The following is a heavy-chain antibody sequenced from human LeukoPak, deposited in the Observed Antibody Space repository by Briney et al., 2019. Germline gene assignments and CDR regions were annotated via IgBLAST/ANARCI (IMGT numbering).Heavy chain of an antibody. Sequence: GGSLRLSCAASGFNFNIYWMSWVRQAPGKGLEWVANIKPDGSEKYYVDSEKGRFTISRDNAKNSLYLQMNSLRAEDTAVYYCAREGMPDIVVVVAATPGDAFDIWGQGTMVTVSS. CDR1: GFNFNIYW. CDR2: IKPDGSEK. CDR3: AREGMPDIVVVVAATPGDAFDI. J-gene: IGHJ3*02. D-gene: IGHD2-15*01. V-gene: IGHV3-7*01.